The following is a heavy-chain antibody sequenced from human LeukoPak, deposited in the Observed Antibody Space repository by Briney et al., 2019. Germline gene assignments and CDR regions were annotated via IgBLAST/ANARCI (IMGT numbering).Heavy chain of an antibody. CDR2: IYYSGTT. CDR3: ARASRLGELSLGY. J-gene: IGHJ4*02. V-gene: IGHV4-31*03. CDR1: GGSITSAGHY. Sequence: SETLSLTCTVSGGSITSAGHYWSWIRQHPGKGLEWIGYIYYSGTTYYNPSLKSRVTISLGTSKNQFSLQLSSVTAADTAVYYCARASRLGELSLGYWGQGTLVTVSS. D-gene: IGHD3-16*02.